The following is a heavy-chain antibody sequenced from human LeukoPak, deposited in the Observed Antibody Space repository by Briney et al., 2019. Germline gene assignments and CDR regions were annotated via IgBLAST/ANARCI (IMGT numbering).Heavy chain of an antibody. V-gene: IGHV4-34*01. CDR2: INHSGST. Sequence: SETLSLTCAVYGGSFSGYYWSWIRQPPGKGLEWIGEINHSGSTNYNPSLKSRVTISVDTSKNQFSLKLSSVTAADTAVYYCASRIAAAGAFNYYYGMDVWGQGTTVTVSS. CDR3: ASRIAAAGAFNYYYGMDV. J-gene: IGHJ6*02. D-gene: IGHD6-13*01. CDR1: GGSFSGYY.